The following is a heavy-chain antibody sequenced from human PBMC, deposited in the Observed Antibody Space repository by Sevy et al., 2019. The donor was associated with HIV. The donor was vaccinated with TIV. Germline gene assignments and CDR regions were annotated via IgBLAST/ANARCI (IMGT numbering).Heavy chain of an antibody. V-gene: IGHV3-9*01. CDR1: GFTFDDYA. CDR2: VSWNSGSI. D-gene: IGHD6-19*01. Sequence: GGSLRLSCAVSGFTFDDYAMHWVRQAPGKGLEWVSGVSWNSGSIGYADSVQGRFTISRDNGKNSLYLQMNSLRAEDTALYYCAKAVFVTVPGRGAFDILGQGTMVTVSS. CDR3: AKAVFVTVPGRGAFDI. J-gene: IGHJ3*02.